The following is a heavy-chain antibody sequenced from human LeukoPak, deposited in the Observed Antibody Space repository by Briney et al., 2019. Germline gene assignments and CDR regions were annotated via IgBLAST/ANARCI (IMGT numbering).Heavy chain of an antibody. V-gene: IGHV4-39*01. D-gene: IGHD3-3*01. CDR3: ARHLFPNAPLFQH. CDR1: GGSISSSSYY. CDR2: IYYSGST. J-gene: IGHJ1*01. Sequence: SETLSLTCTVSGGSISSSSYYWGWIRQPPGKGLEWIGSIYYSGSTYYNPSLKSRVTISVDTSRNQFSLKLSSVTAADTAVYYCARHLFPNAPLFQHWGQGTLVTVSS.